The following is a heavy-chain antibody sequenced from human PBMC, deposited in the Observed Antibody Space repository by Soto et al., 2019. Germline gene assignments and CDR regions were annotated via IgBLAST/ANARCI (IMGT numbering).Heavy chain of an antibody. V-gene: IGHV3-30-3*01. J-gene: IGHJ6*02. CDR1: GLRFSKYA. CDR3: ARDGYCVSSSCSFLPDV. CDR2: ISYDGDHK. Sequence: PGGALRLSCAASGLRFSKYAMHWGRQTPGKGLEWVAVISYDGDHKYYTVSVKGRFTISRDNSKNTLYLLMNSLRDEDMAVYYCARDGYCVSSSCSFLPDVWGQGTTVTVSS. D-gene: IGHD2-2*03.